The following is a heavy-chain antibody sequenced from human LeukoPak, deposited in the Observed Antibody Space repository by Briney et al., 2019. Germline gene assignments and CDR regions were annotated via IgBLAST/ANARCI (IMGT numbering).Heavy chain of an antibody. V-gene: IGHV4-38-2*01. CDR1: GYSISSGYY. CDR3: ARFPGLYCSSTSCSGSYYYYYMDV. D-gene: IGHD2-2*01. J-gene: IGHJ6*03. Sequence: SETLSLTCAVSGYSISSGYYWGWIRQPPGKGLEWIGEINHSGSTNYNPSLKSRVTISVDTSKNQFSLKLSSVTAADTAVYYCARFPGLYCSSTSCSGSYYYYYMDVWGKGTTVTVSX. CDR2: INHSGST.